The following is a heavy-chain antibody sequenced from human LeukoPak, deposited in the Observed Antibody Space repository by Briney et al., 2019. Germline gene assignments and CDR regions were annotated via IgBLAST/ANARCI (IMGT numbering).Heavy chain of an antibody. V-gene: IGHV5-51*01. Sequence: GESLKISCKASGYTFTSYSVGWVRQMPGKGLEWMGIIYPGDSDTRYSPSFQGQVTISADKSISTAYLQWSSLKASDTAIYYCARRGNSGYYIPFWGQGTLVTVSS. CDR1: GYTFTSYS. CDR2: IYPGDSDT. J-gene: IGHJ4*02. D-gene: IGHD3-3*01. CDR3: ARRGNSGYYIPF.